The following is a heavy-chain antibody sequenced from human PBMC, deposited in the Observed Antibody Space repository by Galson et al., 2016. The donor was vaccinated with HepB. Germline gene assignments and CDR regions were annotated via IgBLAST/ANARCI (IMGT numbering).Heavy chain of an antibody. V-gene: IGHV3-21*01. J-gene: IGHJ4*02. CDR2: ITSSSRDI. Sequence: SLRLSCAASGFTFRTYSMTWVRQAPGKGLEWVSSITSSSRDIYYADSLKGRFTVSRDNAKNSLYLQMNGLRAEDTAVYYCARDRSPDEPLGPDYWGQGTLVTVSP. CDR3: ARDRSPDEPLGPDY. CDR1: GFTFRTYS. D-gene: IGHD7-27*01.